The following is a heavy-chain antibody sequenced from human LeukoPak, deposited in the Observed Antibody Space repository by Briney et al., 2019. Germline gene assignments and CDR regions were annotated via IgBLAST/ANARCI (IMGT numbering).Heavy chain of an antibody. CDR3: ARGKIMVRGVTPVGTYFDY. CDR1: GGSFSGYY. Sequence: NSSETLSLTCAVYGGSFSGYYWSWIRQPPGKGLEWIGEINHSRSTNYNPSLKSRVTISVDTSKNQFSLKLSSVTAADTAVYYCARGKIMVRGVTPVGTYFDYWGQGTLVTVSS. J-gene: IGHJ4*02. D-gene: IGHD3-10*01. CDR2: INHSRST. V-gene: IGHV4-34*01.